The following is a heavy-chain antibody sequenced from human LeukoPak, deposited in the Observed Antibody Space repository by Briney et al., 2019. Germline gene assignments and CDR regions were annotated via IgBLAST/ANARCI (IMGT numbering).Heavy chain of an antibody. V-gene: IGHV3-15*01. CDR1: GFTFSNAW. D-gene: IGHD1-26*01. J-gene: IGHJ3*02. CDR2: IKSKTDGGTT. CDR3: TTDSGSYAPDAFDI. Sequence: GGSLRLSCAASGFTFSNAWMSWVRQAPGKGLEWVGRIKSKTDGGTTDYAAPVKGRFNISRDDSKNTLYLQMNSLKTEDTAVYYCTTDSGSYAPDAFDIWGQGTMVTVSS.